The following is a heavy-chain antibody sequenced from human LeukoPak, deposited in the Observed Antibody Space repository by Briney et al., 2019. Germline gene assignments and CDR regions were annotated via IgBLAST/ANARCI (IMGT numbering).Heavy chain of an antibody. J-gene: IGHJ4*02. CDR1: GGSISSYY. CDR3: AIYSSSFHY. V-gene: IGHV4-59*12. D-gene: IGHD6-6*01. CDR2: IYYSGST. Sequence: SETLSLTCTVSGGSISSYYWSWIRQPPGKGLEWIGYIYYSGSTNYNPSLKSRVTISVDTSKNQFSLKLSSVTAADTAVYYCAIYSSSFHYWGQGTLVTVSS.